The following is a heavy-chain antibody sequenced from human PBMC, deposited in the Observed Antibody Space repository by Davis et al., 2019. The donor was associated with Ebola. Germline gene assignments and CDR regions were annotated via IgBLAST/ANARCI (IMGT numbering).Heavy chain of an antibody. V-gene: IGHV3-9*01. CDR1: GFTFDDYA. D-gene: IGHD3-3*01. J-gene: IGHJ6*02. CDR3: AKEGTIFGVVGGMDV. Sequence: PGGSLRLSFAASGFTFDDYAMHWVRQAPGKGLEWVSGISRNSGSIGYADSVKGRFTISRDNAKNSLYLQMNSLRAEDTALYYCAKEGTIFGVVGGMDVWGQGTTVTVSS. CDR2: ISRNSGSI.